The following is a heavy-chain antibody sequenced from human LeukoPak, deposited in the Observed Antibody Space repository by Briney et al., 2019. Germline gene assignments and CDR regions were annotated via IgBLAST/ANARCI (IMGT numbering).Heavy chain of an antibody. CDR3: CGYSDY. CDR1: GFTFSSYG. CDR2: ISYDGSNK. J-gene: IGHJ4*02. D-gene: IGHD5-18*01. Sequence: PGRSLRLSCAASGFTFSSYGMHWVRQAPGKGLEWVAVISYDGSNKYYADSVKGRFTISRDNSKNTLYLQMNSLRAEDTAVYYCCGYSDYWGQGTLVTVSS. V-gene: IGHV3-30*03.